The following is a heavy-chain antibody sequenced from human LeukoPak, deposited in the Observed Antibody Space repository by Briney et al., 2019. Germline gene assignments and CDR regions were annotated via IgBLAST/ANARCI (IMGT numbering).Heavy chain of an antibody. J-gene: IGHJ4*02. Sequence: GESLKISCKGSGYSFANYWIGWVRQMPGKGLEWMGIIYPSDSNTRYNPSFQGQVTISADKSISTAYLQWSSLKASDTAMYYCALNPRGYCSGGSCYIGYRGQGTLVTVSS. CDR1: GYSFANYW. V-gene: IGHV5-51*01. D-gene: IGHD2-15*01. CDR3: ALNPRGYCSGGSCYIGY. CDR2: IYPSDSNT.